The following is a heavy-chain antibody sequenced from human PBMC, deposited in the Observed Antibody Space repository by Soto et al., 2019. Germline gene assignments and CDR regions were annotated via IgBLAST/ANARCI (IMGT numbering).Heavy chain of an antibody. Sequence: EVQLVESGGGLVKPGGSLRLSCAASGFTFSSYSMNWVRQAPGKGLEWVSSISSSSSYIYYADSVKGRFTISRDNAKNSLYLHMNSLRAEDTAVYYCARGDYGDYVDYWGQGTLVTVSS. CDR2: ISSSSSYI. D-gene: IGHD4-17*01. J-gene: IGHJ4*02. V-gene: IGHV3-21*01. CDR1: GFTFSSYS. CDR3: ARGDYGDYVDY.